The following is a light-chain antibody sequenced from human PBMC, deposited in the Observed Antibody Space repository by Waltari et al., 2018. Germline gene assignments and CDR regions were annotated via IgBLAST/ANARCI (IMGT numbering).Light chain of an antibody. Sequence: QSGLTQPASVSGSPGQSITISGTGTSSDVGHYTLFSGYQQSPGKAPKLMVYEVTKRTSGVSDRFSGSKSGNTASLTIYGLQSEDEADYYCCSYAGLGIYVFGTGTKVTVL. J-gene: IGLJ1*01. V-gene: IGLV2-23*02. CDR1: SSDVGHYTL. CDR3: CSYAGLGIYV. CDR2: EVT.